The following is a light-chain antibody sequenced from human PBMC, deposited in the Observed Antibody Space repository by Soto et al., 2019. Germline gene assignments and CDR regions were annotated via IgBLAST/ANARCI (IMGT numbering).Light chain of an antibody. Sequence: QSVLTQPPSVSGAPGQRVTISCTGSSSNIGAGYDVHWYQQLPGTAPKLLIYGNSNRPSGVPDRFSGSKSGTSASLAITGLQGEDGVGYSAQPYDSTLSGSLVFGGGTKLTAL. V-gene: IGLV1-40*01. CDR1: SSNIGAGYD. CDR2: GNS. J-gene: IGLJ2*01. CDR3: QPYDSTLSGSLV.